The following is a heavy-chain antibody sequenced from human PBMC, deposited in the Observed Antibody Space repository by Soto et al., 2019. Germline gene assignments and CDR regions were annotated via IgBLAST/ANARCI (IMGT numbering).Heavy chain of an antibody. D-gene: IGHD1-1*01. J-gene: IGHJ4*02. V-gene: IGHV3-23*01. CDR1: GFTFSSYA. CDR2: ISGGGGHT. CDR3: AKGPHDDHDFFDY. Sequence: PGGSLRLSCAASGFTFSSYAMSWVRQAPGKGLEWVSGISGGGGHTYYADSVKGRFTISRDNSRSTVFMQMKSLRAEDTAVYYCAKGPHDDHDFFDYWGQGTLVTVSS.